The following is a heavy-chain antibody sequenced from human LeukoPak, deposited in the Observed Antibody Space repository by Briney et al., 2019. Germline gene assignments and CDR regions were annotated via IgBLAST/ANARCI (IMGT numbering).Heavy chain of an antibody. D-gene: IGHD3-10*01. CDR2: IWYDGSNK. V-gene: IGHV3-33*06. Sequence: GGSLRLSCVASGFTFSSYGMHWVRQAPGKGLEWVAVIWYDGSNKYYADSVKGRFTISRDNSKNTLYLQMNSLRAEDTAVYYCAKAAGYYGSGSYRDYWGQGTLVTVSS. CDR1: GFTFSSYG. J-gene: IGHJ4*02. CDR3: AKAAGYYGSGSYRDY.